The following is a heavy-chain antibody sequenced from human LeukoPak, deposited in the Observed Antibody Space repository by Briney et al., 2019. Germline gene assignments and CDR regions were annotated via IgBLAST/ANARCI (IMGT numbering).Heavy chain of an antibody. CDR1: GFMFIAYE. CDR3: AKTLARWAAGTVSGY. CDR2: ISGSGGST. V-gene: IGHV3-23*01. J-gene: IGHJ4*02. D-gene: IGHD6-13*01. Sequence: LSGGSLRLSCAASGFMFIAYEMNWVRQAPGKGLEWLSAISGSGGSTYYADSVKGRFTISRDNSKNTLYLQMNSLRAEDTAVYYCAKTLARWAAGTVSGYWGQGTLVTVSS.